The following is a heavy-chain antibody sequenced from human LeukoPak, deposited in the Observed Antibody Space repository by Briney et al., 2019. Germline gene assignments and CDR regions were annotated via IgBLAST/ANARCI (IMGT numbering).Heavy chain of an antibody. CDR2: INPSGGST. V-gene: IGHV1-46*01. CDR1: GYTFTSYY. Sequence: ASVKVSCKASGYTFTSYYMHWVRQAPGQGLEWMGIINPSGGSTSYAQKFQGRVTMTGDTSTSTVYMELSSLRSEDTAVYYCARDAVRGVIIPYYYYYGMDVWGQGTTVTVSS. CDR3: ARDAVRGVIIPYYYYYGMDV. J-gene: IGHJ6*02. D-gene: IGHD3-10*01.